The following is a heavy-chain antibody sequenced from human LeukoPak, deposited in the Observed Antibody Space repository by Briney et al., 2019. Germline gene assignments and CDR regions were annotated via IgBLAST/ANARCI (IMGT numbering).Heavy chain of an antibody. Sequence: ASVKVSCKASGGTFSSHAISWVRQAPGQGLEWMGRIIPFIALANYAQKFQGRVTITADKSTGTAYMELSSLRSEDTAVYYCARTLGYCGSTTCSSPFDYWGQGTLVTVSS. CDR3: ARTLGYCGSTTCSSPFDY. J-gene: IGHJ4*02. D-gene: IGHD2-2*01. CDR2: IIPFIALA. CDR1: GGTFSSHA. V-gene: IGHV1-69*04.